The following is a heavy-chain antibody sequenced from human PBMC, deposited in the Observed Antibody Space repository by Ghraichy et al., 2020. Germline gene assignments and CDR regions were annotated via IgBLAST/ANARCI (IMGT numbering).Heavy chain of an antibody. CDR3: ARVGTLGLYYYYYGMDV. CDR2: INHSGST. CDR1: GGSFSGYY. J-gene: IGHJ6*02. V-gene: IGHV4-34*01. Sequence: SETLSLTCAVYGGSFSGYYWSWIRQPPGKGLEWIGEINHSGSTNYNPSLKSRVTISVDTSKNQFSLKLSSVTAADTAVYYCARVGTLGLYYYYYGMDVWGQGTTVTVSS. D-gene: IGHD1-1*01.